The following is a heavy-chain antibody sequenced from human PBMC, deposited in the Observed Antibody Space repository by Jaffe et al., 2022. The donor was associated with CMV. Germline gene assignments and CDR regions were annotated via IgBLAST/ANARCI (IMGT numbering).Heavy chain of an antibody. CDR3: ARGRTTATWQGGDN. Sequence: EVQLLESGGGLVQPGGSLRLSCAASGFTFNNYAMGWVRQAPGKGLEWVSSISGSGDNTYYTDSVRGRFTISRDNSKNTLYLQMNSLSPEDTAVYYCARGRTTATWQGGDNWGQGTLVTVSS. J-gene: IGHJ4*02. V-gene: IGHV3-23*01. CDR2: ISGSGDNT. D-gene: IGHD4-17*01. CDR1: GFTFNNYA.